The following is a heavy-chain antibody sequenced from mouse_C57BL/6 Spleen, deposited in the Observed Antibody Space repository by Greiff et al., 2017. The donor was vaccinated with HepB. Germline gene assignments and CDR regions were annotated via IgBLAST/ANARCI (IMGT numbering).Heavy chain of an antibody. Sequence: NLVESGGGLVQPGGSMKLSCVASGFTFSNYWMNWVRQSPEKGLEWVAQIRLKSDNYATHYAESVKGRFTISRDDSKSSVYLQMNNLRAEDTGIYYCTAGTGFAYWGQGTLVTVSA. J-gene: IGHJ3*01. CDR1: GFTFSNYW. CDR2: IRLKSDNYAT. D-gene: IGHD4-1*01. CDR3: TAGTGFAY. V-gene: IGHV6-3*01.